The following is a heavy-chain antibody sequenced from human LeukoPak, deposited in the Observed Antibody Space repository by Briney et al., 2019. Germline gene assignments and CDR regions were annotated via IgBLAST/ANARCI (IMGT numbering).Heavy chain of an antibody. CDR2: ITGNSVNT. Sequence: GGSLRLSCAASGFTFSIHAMNWVRQAPGKGLEWVSVITGNSVNTFYADSVKGRFTISRDNSKNTLYMYMNSLRAEDAAVYYCVKAASGGWYDTNFDYWGQGTLVTVSS. J-gene: IGHJ4*02. CDR1: GFTFSIHA. D-gene: IGHD6-19*01. CDR3: VKAASGGWYDTNFDY. V-gene: IGHV3-23*01.